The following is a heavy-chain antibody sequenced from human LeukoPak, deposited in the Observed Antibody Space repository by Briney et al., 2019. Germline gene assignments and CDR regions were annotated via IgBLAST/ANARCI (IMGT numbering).Heavy chain of an antibody. J-gene: IGHJ4*02. CDR3: ARGDYTVMLDY. V-gene: IGHV4-34*01. D-gene: IGHD5-18*01. CDR2: IKHSGST. Sequence: LETLSLTCAVYGGSSRGYYSSWIREPPREGVEWIGEIKHSGSTNYNPSLKSRVTISVDTSKSQFSLKLSSVTAANTAVYYCARGDYTVMLDYWGQETLVTVPS. CDR1: GGSSRGYY.